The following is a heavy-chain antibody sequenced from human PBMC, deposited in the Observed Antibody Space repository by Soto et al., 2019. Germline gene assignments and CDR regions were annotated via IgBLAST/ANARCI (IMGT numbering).Heavy chain of an antibody. CDR3: AKAAGQWLTTGADP. V-gene: IGHV3-9*01. D-gene: IGHD6-19*01. J-gene: IGHJ5*02. CDR1: GFTFDDYA. Sequence: GGSLRLSCAASGFTFDDYAMHWARQAPGKGLEWVSGISWNSGSIGYADSVKGRFTISRDNAKNSLYLQMNSLRAEDTALYYCAKAAGQWLTTGADPWGQGTLVTVSS. CDR2: ISWNSGSI.